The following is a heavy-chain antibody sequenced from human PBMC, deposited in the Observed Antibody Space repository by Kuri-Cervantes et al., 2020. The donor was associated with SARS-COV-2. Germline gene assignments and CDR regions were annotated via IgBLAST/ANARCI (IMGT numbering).Heavy chain of an antibody. J-gene: IGHJ4*02. CDR2: ISSNGGST. CDR1: GFTFSSYA. Sequence: GGSLRLSCAASGFTFSSYAMHWVRQAPGKGLEYVSAISSNGGSTYYANSVKGRFTISRDNSKNTLYLQMGSLRAEDTAVYYCASNGWGFRNPGGVSGYDYWGQGTLVTVSS. V-gene: IGHV3-64*01. D-gene: IGHD3-16*01. CDR3: ASNGWGFRNPGGVSGYDY.